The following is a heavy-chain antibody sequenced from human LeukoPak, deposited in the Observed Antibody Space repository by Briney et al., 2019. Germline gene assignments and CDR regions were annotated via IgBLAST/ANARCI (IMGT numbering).Heavy chain of an antibody. D-gene: IGHD5-24*01. V-gene: IGHV3-30-3*01. CDR3: AKKRDAFDI. CDR2: ISYDGSNK. J-gene: IGHJ3*02. CDR1: GFTFSSYA. Sequence: GGSLRLSCAASGFTFSSYAMHWVRQAPGKGLEWVAVISYDGSNKYYADSVKGRFTISRDNSKNTLYLQMSSLRAEDTAMYYCAKKRDAFDIWGQGTVVAVSS.